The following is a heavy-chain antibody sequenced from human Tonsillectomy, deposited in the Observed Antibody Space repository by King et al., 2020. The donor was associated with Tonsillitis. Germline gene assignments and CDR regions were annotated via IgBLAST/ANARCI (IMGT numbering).Heavy chain of an antibody. V-gene: IGHV3-23*01. CDR1: GFTFSIYA. Sequence: QLQESGGGLVQPGGSLRLSCAASGFTFSIYAMTWVRQAPGKGLEWVSAIRGSDGKTYYADSGEGRFTIPRDNSKNTLYLQMNSLRAEDTAVYYCAKVPAAAGLDYWGQGTLVTVSS. D-gene: IGHD6-13*01. CDR3: AKVPAAAGLDY. CDR2: IRGSDGKT. J-gene: IGHJ4*01.